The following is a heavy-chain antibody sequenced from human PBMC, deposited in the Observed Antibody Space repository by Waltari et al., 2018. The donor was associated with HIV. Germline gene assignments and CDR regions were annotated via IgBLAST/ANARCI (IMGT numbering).Heavy chain of an antibody. CDR3: ARSHYRLPRAGPTWYFNI. CDR2: IWDDGSIE. CDR1: GFTFRSYG. Sequence: QVQLVESGGGVVQPGRSMRLYCAGSGFTFRSYGMHWVRQATGKGLEGVALIWDDGSIEYYPDSVKGRFTISRDNSRNKLYMEMKRMREEDTAVYYCARSHYRLPRAGPTWYFNIWGRGTLVTVSS. J-gene: IGHJ2*01. D-gene: IGHD4-4*01. V-gene: IGHV3-33*01.